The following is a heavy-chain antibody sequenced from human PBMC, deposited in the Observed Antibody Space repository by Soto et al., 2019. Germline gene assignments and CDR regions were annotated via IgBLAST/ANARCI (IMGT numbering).Heavy chain of an antibody. D-gene: IGHD3-9*01. V-gene: IGHV3-11*05. Sequence: VQLVESGGGLVKPGGSLRLSCAASGFVFSDYYMTWIRQAPGKALEWVSDISSGGAVANFADSVRGRFTISRDNTNNSLYLQMNNLRAEDTAIYYCARRLTGGTTGDSFDPWGQGTLVTVSS. CDR3: ARRLTGGTTGDSFDP. J-gene: IGHJ5*02. CDR1: GFVFSDYY. CDR2: ISSGGAVA.